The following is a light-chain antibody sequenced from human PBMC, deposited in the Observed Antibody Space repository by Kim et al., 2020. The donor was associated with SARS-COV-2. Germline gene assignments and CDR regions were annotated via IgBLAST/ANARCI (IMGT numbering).Light chain of an antibody. CDR2: GAS. Sequence: QKPEKAPKLLISGASNLEAVVPSRFGGSGSGRDFTFTISSLQPDDIATYYCQQYDDLPFSFGPGTKVAVK. J-gene: IGKJ3*01. CDR3: QQYDDLPFS. V-gene: IGKV1-33*01.